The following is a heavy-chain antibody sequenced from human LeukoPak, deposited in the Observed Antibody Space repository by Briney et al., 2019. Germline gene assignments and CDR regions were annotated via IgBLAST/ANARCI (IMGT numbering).Heavy chain of an antibody. J-gene: IGHJ4*02. Sequence: HSGGSLRLSCEASGFTFSSYGMNWVRQAPGKGLEWVSYINTGSDSIYYADSVKGRFTISRDNAKNSLFLQMNSLKTEDTAVYYCTRVEYNWNYYFDYWGQGTLVTVSS. CDR3: TRVEYNWNYYFDY. V-gene: IGHV3-48*04. D-gene: IGHD1-7*01. CDR2: INTGSDSI. CDR1: GFTFSSYG.